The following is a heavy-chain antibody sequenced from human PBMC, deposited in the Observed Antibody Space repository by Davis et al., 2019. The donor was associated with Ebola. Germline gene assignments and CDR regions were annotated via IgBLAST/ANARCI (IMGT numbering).Heavy chain of an antibody. V-gene: IGHV4-59*08. Sequence: SETLSLTCTVSGGSISSYYWSWIRQPPGKGLEWIGYIYYSGSTNYNPSLKSRVTISVDTSKNQFSLKLSSVTAADTAVYYCTRFLGGVISNAFDIWGQGTMVTVSS. CDR1: GGSISSYY. D-gene: IGHD3-3*01. CDR2: IYYSGST. J-gene: IGHJ3*02. CDR3: TRFLGGVISNAFDI.